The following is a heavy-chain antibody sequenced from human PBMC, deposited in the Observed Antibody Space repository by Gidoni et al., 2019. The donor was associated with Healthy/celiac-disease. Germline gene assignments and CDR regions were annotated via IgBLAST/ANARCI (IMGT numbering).Heavy chain of an antibody. CDR2: ISYDGSNK. J-gene: IGHJ4*02. CDR1: GFTFSRYA. V-gene: IGHV3-30-3*01. Sequence: QVQLVESGGGVVQPGRSLRLSFSASGFTFSRYAMHWVRQAPGKGLEWVAVISYDGSNKYYADSVKGRFTISRDNSKNTLYLQMNSLRAEDTAVYYCARGPGLTGTTLRFDYWGQGTLVTVSS. CDR3: ARGPGLTGTTLRFDY. D-gene: IGHD1-7*01.